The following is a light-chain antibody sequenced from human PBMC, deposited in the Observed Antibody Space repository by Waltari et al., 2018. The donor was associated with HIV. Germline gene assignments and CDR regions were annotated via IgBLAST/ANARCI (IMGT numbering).Light chain of an antibody. CDR3: QQGNSSPFT. V-gene: IGKV1-39*01. CDR1: QSISSY. J-gene: IGKJ3*01. CDR2: AAS. Sequence: DIQMTQSPSSLSASVGDRVTITCRASQSISSYLNWYQQKPGKAPKLLIYAASSLQSGVPSRFSGSGFGTDFTLTISSLQPEDFATYYCQQGNSSPFTFGPGTKVDIK.